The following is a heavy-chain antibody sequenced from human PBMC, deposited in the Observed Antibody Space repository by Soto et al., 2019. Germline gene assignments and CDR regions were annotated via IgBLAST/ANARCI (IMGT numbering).Heavy chain of an antibody. J-gene: IGHJ4*02. Sequence: QVQLQESGPGLVKPSQTLSLTCTVSGGSISSGGYYWSWIRQHPGKGLEWIGYIYYSGSTYYNPSLHKRVTISVDTSKNQFSLKLSSVTAADTAVYYGARVLRLGELSLLAFDYWGQGTLVTVSS. V-gene: IGHV4-31*03. CDR2: IYYSGST. CDR3: ARVLRLGELSLLAFDY. CDR1: GGSISSGGYY. D-gene: IGHD3-16*02.